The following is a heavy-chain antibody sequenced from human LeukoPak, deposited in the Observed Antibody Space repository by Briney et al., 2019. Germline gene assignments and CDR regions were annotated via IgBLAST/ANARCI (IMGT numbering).Heavy chain of an antibody. Sequence: KPSETLSLTCTVSGGSISSSSYYWGWIRQPPGKGLEWIGSIYYSGSTYYNPSLKSRVTIPVDTSKNQFSLKLSSVTAADTAVYYCARLTRSSTRGNWFDPWGQGTLVTVSS. CDR3: ARLTRSSTRGNWFDP. CDR2: IYYSGST. J-gene: IGHJ5*02. D-gene: IGHD2-2*01. V-gene: IGHV4-39*01. CDR1: GGSISSSSYY.